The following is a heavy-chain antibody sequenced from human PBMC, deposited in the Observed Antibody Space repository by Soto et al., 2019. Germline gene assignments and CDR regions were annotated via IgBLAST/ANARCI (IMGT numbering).Heavy chain of an antibody. CDR2: IIPLFGTT. V-gene: IGHV1-69*12. CDR1: GGPFSSYT. J-gene: IGHJ4*02. D-gene: IGHD6-13*01. Sequence: QVQLVQSGAEVKKPGSSVKVSCKDSGGPFSSYTLSWVRQAPGQGPEWMGEIIPLFGTTNYVQGFPGRLTIAADVSTNTAYMELSSLRSEDTALYYCVRDSIAASGFDSWGQGTLVTVS. CDR3: VRDSIAASGFDS.